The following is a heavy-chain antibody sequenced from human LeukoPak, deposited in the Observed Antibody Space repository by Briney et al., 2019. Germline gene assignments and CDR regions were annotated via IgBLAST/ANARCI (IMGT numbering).Heavy chain of an antibody. CDR1: GFSFSRYW. J-gene: IGHJ4*02. D-gene: IGHD2-21*02. CDR3: VRVVVTAIPVC. Sequence: GGSLRLSCVASGFSFSRYWMSWVRQAPGKGLEWVANIKQDGIETYYVDSVKGRFTISRDNAKDSLYLQMSSLRVEDTAVYYCVRVVVTAIPVCWGQGTLVTVST. V-gene: IGHV3-7*04. CDR2: IKQDGIET.